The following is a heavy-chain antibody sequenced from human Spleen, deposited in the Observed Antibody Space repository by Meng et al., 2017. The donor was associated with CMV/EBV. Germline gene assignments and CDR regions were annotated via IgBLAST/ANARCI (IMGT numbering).Heavy chain of an antibody. J-gene: IGHJ4*02. Sequence: SETLSLTCTVSGGSISSSSYYWGWIRQPPGKGLEWIGSIYYSGSTYYNPSLKSRVTISVDTSKNQFSLKLSSVTAADTAVYYCARSRVDYDSWSGYYTPFNYWGQGTLVTVSS. CDR2: IYYSGST. CDR3: ARSRVDYDSWSGYYTPFNY. D-gene: IGHD3-3*01. CDR1: GGSISSSSYY. V-gene: IGHV4-39*01.